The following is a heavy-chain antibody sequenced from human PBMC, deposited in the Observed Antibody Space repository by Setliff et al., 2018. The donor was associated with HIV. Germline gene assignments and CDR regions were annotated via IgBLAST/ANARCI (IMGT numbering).Heavy chain of an antibody. D-gene: IGHD3-16*01. CDR1: GGSITNFY. CDR2: IYNPGST. V-gene: IGHV4-4*09. J-gene: IGHJ4*02. Sequence: SQTLSLTCNVSGGSITNFYWSWIRQPPGKGLEWIGYIYNPGSTNFNPSLQSRVSMSVDVSTNQFSLRLTSVTAADTAVYYCARLRLAVMMSLDYFDLWGQGTLVTVS. CDR3: ARLRLAVMMSLDYFDL.